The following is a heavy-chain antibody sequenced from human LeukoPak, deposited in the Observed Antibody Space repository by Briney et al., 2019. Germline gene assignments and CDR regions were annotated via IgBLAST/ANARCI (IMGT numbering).Heavy chain of an antibody. V-gene: IGHV1-3*03. D-gene: IGHD3-9*01. CDR3: AKTPDILTGYSFDY. Sequence: ASVKVSCKASGYTFISYAMHWVRQAPGQRLEWMGWINAGNGDTKYSQEFQGRVTITRDTSASTAYMELSSLRSEDTAVYYCAKTPDILTGYSFDYWGQGTLVTVSS. CDR1: GYTFISYA. J-gene: IGHJ4*02. CDR2: INAGNGDT.